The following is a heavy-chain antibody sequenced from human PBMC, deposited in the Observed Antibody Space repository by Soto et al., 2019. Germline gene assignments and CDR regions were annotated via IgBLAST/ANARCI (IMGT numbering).Heavy chain of an antibody. CDR3: ANSGVGVSQFDY. J-gene: IGHJ4*02. CDR1: GFTFSSYA. Sequence: HPGGSLRLSCAASGFTFSSYAMSWVRQAPGKGLEWVSAISGSGGSTYYADSVKGRFTISRDNSKNTLYLQMNSLRAEDTAVYYCANSGVGVSQFDYWGQGTLVTVSS. V-gene: IGHV3-23*01. CDR2: ISGSGGST. D-gene: IGHD3-3*01.